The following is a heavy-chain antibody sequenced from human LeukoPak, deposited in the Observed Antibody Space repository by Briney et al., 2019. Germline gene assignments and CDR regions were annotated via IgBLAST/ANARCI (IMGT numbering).Heavy chain of an antibody. Sequence: RGSLRLSCAASGFTFSSYAMHWVRQAPGKGLEYVSAISSNGGSTYYADSVKGRFTISRDNSKNTLYLQMGSLRAEGMAVYYCARSPMVRGVIIYYFDYWGQGTLVTVSS. CDR3: ARSPMVRGVIIYYFDY. V-gene: IGHV3-64*02. D-gene: IGHD3-10*01. CDR1: GFTFSSYA. CDR2: ISSNGGST. J-gene: IGHJ4*02.